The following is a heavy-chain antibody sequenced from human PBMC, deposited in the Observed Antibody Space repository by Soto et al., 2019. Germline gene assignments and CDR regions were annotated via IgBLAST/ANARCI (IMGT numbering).Heavy chain of an antibody. CDR1: GFTFNNYA. CDR3: ANGATLLGVVIN. D-gene: IGHD3-3*01. V-gene: IGHV3-23*01. CDR2: ISGSGATT. Sequence: EVQLLESGGGLVQTGGSLRLSCAASGFTFNNYAMSWVRQAPGKGLEWVSLISGSGATTAYADSVRGRYTISRDNSRNTMYLHMPSLRAEATAVYYCANGATLLGVVINWGQGTLVTVSS. J-gene: IGHJ4*02.